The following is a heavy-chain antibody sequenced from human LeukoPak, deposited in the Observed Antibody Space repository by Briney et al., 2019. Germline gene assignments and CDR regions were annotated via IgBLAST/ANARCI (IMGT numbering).Heavy chain of an antibody. CDR3: ARVGQYYDFWSGFDF. D-gene: IGHD3-3*01. V-gene: IGHV3-23*01. J-gene: IGHJ4*02. CDR2: IRGNGGGT. CDR1: GFTFSAYA. Sequence: GGSLRLSCAASGFTFSAYAMTWVRQAPGKGLEWVSIIRGNGGGTYYADSVKGRFNIFRDNSENTLYLQMNSLRVDDTAVYYCARVGQYYDFWSGFDFWGRGALVIVSS.